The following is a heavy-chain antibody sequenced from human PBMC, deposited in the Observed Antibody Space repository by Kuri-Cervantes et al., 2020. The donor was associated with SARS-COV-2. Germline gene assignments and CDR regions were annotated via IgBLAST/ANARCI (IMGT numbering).Heavy chain of an antibody. V-gene: IGHV1-2*02. CDR2: INPNSGGT. CDR1: GYTFTGYY. D-gene: IGHD3-22*01. CDR3: ARDYYDSSGYYPLSDAFDI. Sequence: ASVKVSCKASGYTFTGYYMHWVRQAPGHGLEWMGWINPNSGGTNYAQKFQGRVTMTRDTSISTAYMELSRLRSDDTAVYYCARDYYDSSGYYPLSDAFDIWGQGTMVTVSS. J-gene: IGHJ3*02.